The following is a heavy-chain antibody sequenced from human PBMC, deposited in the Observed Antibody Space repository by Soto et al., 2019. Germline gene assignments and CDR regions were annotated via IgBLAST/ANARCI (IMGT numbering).Heavy chain of an antibody. V-gene: IGHV3-23*01. D-gene: IGHD3-10*01. CDR3: AKDPRYYGSGSYFTSSSLNWFDP. Sequence: GGSLRLSCAASGFTFSSYAMSWVRQAPGKGLEWVSAISGSGGSTYYADSVKGRFTISRDNSKNTLYLQMNSLRGEDTAVYYCAKDPRYYGSGSYFTSSSLNWFDPWGQGTLVTVSS. CDR2: ISGSGGST. J-gene: IGHJ5*02. CDR1: GFTFSSYA.